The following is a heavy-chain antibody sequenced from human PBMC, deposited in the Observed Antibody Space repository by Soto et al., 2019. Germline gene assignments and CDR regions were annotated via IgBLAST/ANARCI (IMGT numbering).Heavy chain of an antibody. CDR1: GFTFSSYA. CDR3: AKALGPLPDYYGMDV. CDR2: ISGSGGST. V-gene: IGHV3-23*01. J-gene: IGHJ6*02. Sequence: GGSLRLSCAASGFTFSSYAMSWVRQAPVKGLEWVSAISGSGGSTYYADSVKGRFTISRDNSKNTLYLQMNSLRAEDTAVYYCAKALGPLPDYYGMDVWGQGTTVTVSS.